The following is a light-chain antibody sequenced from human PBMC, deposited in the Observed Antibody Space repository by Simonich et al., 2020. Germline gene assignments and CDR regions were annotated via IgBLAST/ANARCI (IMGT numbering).Light chain of an antibody. CDR2: WAS. CDR1: QSVLYSSNNKKY. Sequence: DIVMTQSPDSLAVSLGERATINCKSSQSVLYSSNNKKYLAWYQQKPGQPPKLIISWASTRESGVPDRFSGSGSGTDFTRTISSLQAEDVAVYYCQQYYSTPWTFGQGTKVEIK. J-gene: IGKJ1*01. V-gene: IGKV4-1*01. CDR3: QQYYSTPWT.